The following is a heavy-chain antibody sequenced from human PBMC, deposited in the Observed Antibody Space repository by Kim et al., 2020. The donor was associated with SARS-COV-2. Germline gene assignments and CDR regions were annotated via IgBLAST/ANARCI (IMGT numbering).Heavy chain of an antibody. V-gene: IGHV3-23*01. Sequence: GGSLRLSCVASGFTFTDYAMSWVRQAPGKGLEWVSTIRHKVDDTAYADSVKGRFTISRDNSKNTLSLQMSSLRPEDTALYYCAKDLGSRGQGATLSTWGR. D-gene: IGHD1-26*01. CDR1: GFTFTDYA. CDR2: IRHKVDDT. J-gene: IGHJ2*01. CDR3: AKDLGSRGQGATLST.